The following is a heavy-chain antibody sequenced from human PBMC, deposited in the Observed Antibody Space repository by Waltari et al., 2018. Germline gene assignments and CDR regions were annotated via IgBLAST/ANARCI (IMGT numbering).Heavy chain of an antibody. V-gene: IGHV1-69*10. CDR3: ATNGEYSSSSAWFDP. CDR2: IIPILGIA. Sequence: QVQLVQSGAEVKKPGSSVKVSCKASGGTFSSYAISWVRQAPGQGLEWMGGIIPILGIANYAQKFQGRVTMTEDTSTDTAYMELSSLRSEDTAVYYCATNGEYSSSSAWFDPWGQGTLVTVSS. J-gene: IGHJ5*02. D-gene: IGHD6-6*01. CDR1: GGTFSSYA.